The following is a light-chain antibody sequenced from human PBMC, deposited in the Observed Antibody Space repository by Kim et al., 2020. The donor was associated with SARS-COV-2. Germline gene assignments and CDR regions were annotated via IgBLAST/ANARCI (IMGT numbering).Light chain of an antibody. V-gene: IGLV3-19*01. CDR2: GKN. J-gene: IGLJ2*01. CDR1: TRRTYF. CDR3: NSRDSTGNHLAV. Sequence: GQTVRITCQGDTRRTYFPSWYQQKPGQAPVLVIYGKNNRPSGIPDRFSGSSSGNTASLTITGAQAEDEADYYCNSRDSTGNHLAVFGGGTQLTVL.